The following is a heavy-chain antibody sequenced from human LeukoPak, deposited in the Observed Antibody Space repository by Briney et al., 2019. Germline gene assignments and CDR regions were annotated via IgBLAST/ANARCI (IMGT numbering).Heavy chain of an antibody. V-gene: IGHV5-51*01. CDR2: IYPGDSDT. CDR3: ARLTYYYDSSGEYAPPYDALDI. CDR1: GYSFTSYW. J-gene: IGHJ3*02. D-gene: IGHD3-22*01. Sequence: GESLKISCKCSGYSFTSYWIGWVRQMPGQGVEWMGIIYPGDSDTRYSPSFQGQVTISADKSIRTAYLQWSSLKAPDTAMYCFARLTYYYDSSGEYAPPYDALDIWGKGTMLTVSS.